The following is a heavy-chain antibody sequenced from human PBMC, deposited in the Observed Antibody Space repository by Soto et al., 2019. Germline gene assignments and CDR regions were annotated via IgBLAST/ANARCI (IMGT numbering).Heavy chain of an antibody. CDR2: IYSGGST. D-gene: IGHD2-15*01. Sequence: EVQLVESGGGLVQPGGSLRLSCAASGFTVSSNYMSWVRQAPGKGLEWVSVIYSGGSTYYADSVKGRFTISRHNSKNTLYLQMNSLRAEDTAVYYCARVLDRYCSGGSCNYYYYMDVWGKATTVTVSS. CDR1: GFTVSSNY. V-gene: IGHV3-53*04. J-gene: IGHJ6*03. CDR3: ARVLDRYCSGGSCNYYYYMDV.